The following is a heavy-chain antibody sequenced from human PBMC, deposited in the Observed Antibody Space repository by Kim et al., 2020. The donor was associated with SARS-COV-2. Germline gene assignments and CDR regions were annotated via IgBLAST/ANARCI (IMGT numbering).Heavy chain of an antibody. J-gene: IGHJ5*01. Sequence: SETLSLTCPVSGGSISSYSWSWIRQSPGRGLEWIGDIFKRGRTSYSPSLRGRVTVFADMSKTQFSLKLRSVTAADTAVYSCARLNDVGCGGDWYSW. CDR1: GGSISSYS. D-gene: IGHD2-21*01. CDR3: ARLNDVGCGGDWYS. CDR2: IFKRGRT. V-gene: IGHV4-59*01.